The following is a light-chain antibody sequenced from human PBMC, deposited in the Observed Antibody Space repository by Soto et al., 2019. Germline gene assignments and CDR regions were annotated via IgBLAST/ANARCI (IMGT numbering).Light chain of an antibody. Sequence: QSVLTQPPSASRSPGQSVTLSCTGTSSDVGAYNYVSWYQQHPGKAPKLVIYEVSKRPSGVPDRFSGSQSGNTASLTVSGLQAEDEADYYCSSYAGSDNLVFGGGTKLTVL. V-gene: IGLV2-8*01. J-gene: IGLJ3*02. CDR3: SSYAGSDNLV. CDR2: EVS. CDR1: SSDVGAYNY.